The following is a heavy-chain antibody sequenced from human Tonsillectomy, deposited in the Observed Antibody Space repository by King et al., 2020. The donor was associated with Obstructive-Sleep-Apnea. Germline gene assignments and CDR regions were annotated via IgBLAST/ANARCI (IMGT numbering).Heavy chain of an antibody. V-gene: IGHV3-15*01. CDR3: ATDGGARWKLRGSDAFDI. Sequence: VQLVESGGGLVKPGGPLRLSCAASGFTFSDAWMSWVRQTPGKGLEWVGRIKNKADGGTADYAAPVKGRFTISRDDSKNTLYLQMNSLKSEDTAVYFWATDGGARWKLRGSDAFDIWGQGTMVTVSS. D-gene: IGHD4-23*01. CDR2: IKNKADGGTA. CDR1: GFTFSDAW. J-gene: IGHJ3*02.